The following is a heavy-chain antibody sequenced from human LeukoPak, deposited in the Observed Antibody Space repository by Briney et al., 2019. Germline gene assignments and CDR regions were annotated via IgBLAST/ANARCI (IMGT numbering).Heavy chain of an antibody. D-gene: IGHD3-10*01. CDR2: ISPSGDIT. CDR1: GFTFSNHC. CDR3: AKDDAWLRFGE. V-gene: IGHV3-23*01. Sequence: GGSLRLSCAASGFTFSNHCMNWVRQAPGKGLEWVSGISPSGDITYYADSVKGRFTISRDNSKNTLYLEVISLTAEDTAVYYCAKDDAWLRFGEWSQGTLVTVSS. J-gene: IGHJ4*02.